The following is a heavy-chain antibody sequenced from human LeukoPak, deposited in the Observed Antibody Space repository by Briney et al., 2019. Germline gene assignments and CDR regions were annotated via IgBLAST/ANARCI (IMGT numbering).Heavy chain of an antibody. J-gene: IGHJ4*02. CDR1: GYTFTGYY. CDR2: INPNSGGT. D-gene: IGHD3-22*01. CDR3: ARESRPKTYYYDSSGYQKPGY. V-gene: IGHV1-2*02. Sequence: ASVKVSCKASGYTFTGYYMHWVRQAPGQGLEWMGWINPNSGGTSYAQKFQGRVTMTRDTSISTAYMELSRLRSDDTAVYYCARESRPKTYYYDSSGYQKPGYWGQGTLVTVSS.